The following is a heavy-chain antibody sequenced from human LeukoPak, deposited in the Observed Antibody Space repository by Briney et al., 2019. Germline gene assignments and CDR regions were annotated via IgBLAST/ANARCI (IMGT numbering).Heavy chain of an antibody. Sequence: GGSLRLSCAASGFTFDDYAMHWVRHAPGKGLEWVSGISWNSGSIGYADSVKGRFTISRDNAKNSLYLQMNSLRAEDTALYYCAKDNMVRGLMGWFDPWGQGTLVTVSS. V-gene: IGHV3-9*01. CDR2: ISWNSGSI. CDR1: GFTFDDYA. J-gene: IGHJ5*02. D-gene: IGHD3-10*01. CDR3: AKDNMVRGLMGWFDP.